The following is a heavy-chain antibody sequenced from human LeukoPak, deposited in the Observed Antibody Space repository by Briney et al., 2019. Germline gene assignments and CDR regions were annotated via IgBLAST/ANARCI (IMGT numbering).Heavy chain of an antibody. CDR1: GGSISSSSYY. CDR3: ARLTAVAGMSDWFDP. J-gene: IGHJ5*02. V-gene: IGHV4-61*02. CDR2: IYTSGT. D-gene: IGHD6-19*01. Sequence: KTSETLSLTCTVSGGSISSSSYYWNWIRQPAGKGLEWIERIYTSGTNYNPSLKSRVTISVDTSKNQFSLKLNSVTAADTAVYYCARLTAVAGMSDWFDPWGQGTLVTVSS.